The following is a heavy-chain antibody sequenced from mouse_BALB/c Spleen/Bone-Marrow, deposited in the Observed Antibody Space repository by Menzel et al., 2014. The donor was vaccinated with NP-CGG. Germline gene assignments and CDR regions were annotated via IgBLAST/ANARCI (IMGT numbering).Heavy chain of an antibody. CDR2: ISSGGSYT. CDR3: ARPRFAY. Sequence: QRVESGGGLVKPGGSLKLSCAASGFTFSSYAMSWVRQTPEKRLEGGATISSGGSYTYYPDSVKGRFTISRDNAKNTLYLQMSSLRSEDTAMYYCARPRFAYWGQGTLVTVSA. CDR1: GFTFSSYA. J-gene: IGHJ3*01. V-gene: IGHV5-9-3*01.